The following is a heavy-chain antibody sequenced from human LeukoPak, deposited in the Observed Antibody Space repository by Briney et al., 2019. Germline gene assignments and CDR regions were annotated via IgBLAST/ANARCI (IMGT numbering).Heavy chain of an antibody. D-gene: IGHD4-17*01. CDR2: IKTKTDGGTT. CDR3: TIGYGEAGY. CDR1: GFTFSKAW. Sequence: TPGGSLRLSCAASGFTFSKAWMSWVRQAPGKGLEWVGRIKTKTDGGTTDYAAPVKGRFTISRDDSKTTVNLQMNSLKTEDTAVYYCTIGYGEAGYWGQGTLVTVSS. V-gene: IGHV3-15*01. J-gene: IGHJ4*02.